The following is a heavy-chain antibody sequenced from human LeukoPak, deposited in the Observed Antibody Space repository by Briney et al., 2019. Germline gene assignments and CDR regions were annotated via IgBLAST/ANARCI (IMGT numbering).Heavy chain of an antibody. CDR1: GYIFTDYW. D-gene: IGHD3-22*01. CDR2: IYCDGSKT. Sequence: GESLKISCQGSGYIFTDYWIGWVRQMPGKGLEWMAIIYCDGSKTIYSPSFQSQVTISVDKSTDTAYLQWTSLKASDTAMYYCARHADYYDSSGYYGAFDIWGQGTMVTVSS. CDR3: ARHADYYDSSGYYGAFDI. V-gene: IGHV5-51*01. J-gene: IGHJ3*02.